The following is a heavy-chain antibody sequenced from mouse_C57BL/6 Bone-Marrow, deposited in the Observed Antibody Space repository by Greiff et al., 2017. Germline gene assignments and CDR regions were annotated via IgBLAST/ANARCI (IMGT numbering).Heavy chain of an antibody. CDR2: SRNKANDYTT. Sequence: EVKLVESGGGLVQSGRSLRLSCATSGFTFSDFYMEWVRQAPGKGLEWIAASRNKANDYTTEYSASVKGRFIVSRDTSQSILYLQMNALGAEDTAIYYCARDARGYCDVWGTGTTVTVSS. J-gene: IGHJ1*03. CDR1: GFTFSDFY. CDR3: ARDARGYCDV. V-gene: IGHV7-1*01.